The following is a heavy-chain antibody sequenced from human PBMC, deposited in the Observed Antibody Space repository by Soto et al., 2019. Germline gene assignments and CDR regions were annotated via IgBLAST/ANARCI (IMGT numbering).Heavy chain of an antibody. CDR3: ARGGSYWARRHYFDS. D-gene: IGHD2-8*02. CDR1: GYTFTSYD. V-gene: IGHV1-8*02. Sequence: QVQLVQSGAEMKKPGASVKVSCKASGYTFTSYDINWVRQAAGQGPEWMVSVTPRNGDTAFAQKYQGRVTVTSNTSISTVYMELSYLRSDDTAVYYCARGGSYWARRHYFDSWGQGPLVTVSS. J-gene: IGHJ4*02. CDR2: VTPRNGDT.